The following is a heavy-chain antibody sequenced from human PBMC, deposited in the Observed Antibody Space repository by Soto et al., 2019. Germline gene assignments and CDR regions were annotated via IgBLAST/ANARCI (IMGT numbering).Heavy chain of an antibody. CDR1: GFTFSSYA. J-gene: IGHJ4*02. V-gene: IGHV3-23*01. CDR3: AKSIFGVVIIGATDY. CDR2: ISGSGGST. D-gene: IGHD3-3*01. Sequence: GGSLRLSCAASGFTFSSYAMSWVRQAPGKGLEWVSAISGSGGSTYYADSVKGRFTISRDNSKNTLYLQMNSLRAEDTAVYYCAKSIFGVVIIGATDYWGQGTLVTVSS.